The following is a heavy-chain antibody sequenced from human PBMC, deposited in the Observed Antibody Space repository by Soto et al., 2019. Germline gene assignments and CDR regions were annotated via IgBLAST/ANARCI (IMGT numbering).Heavy chain of an antibody. V-gene: IGHV3-23*01. D-gene: IGHD1-1*01. CDR1: GFTFSNYA. CDR3: AKRATGTYFDY. CDR2: IIGSGGSP. Sequence: EVQLLESGGGLVQPGGSLRLSCAASGFTFSNYAMNWVLQAPCKGLEWVLVIIGSGGSPYYADPVQGRFTISRDNSKNTLYVQMNSLRAEDTAVYYCAKRATGTYFDYWGQGTLVTVSS. J-gene: IGHJ4*02.